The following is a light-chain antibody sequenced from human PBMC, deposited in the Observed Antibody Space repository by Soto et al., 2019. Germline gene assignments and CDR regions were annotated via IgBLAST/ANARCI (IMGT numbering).Light chain of an antibody. CDR2: GAS. V-gene: IGKV3-15*01. Sequence: ERVLTQCPATLSVSPGERATLSCRASQSVSANLAWYQHKPGQAPRLLIYGASTRATGIPARFSGSGTGTDLTLTISSLQSEDFAVYYCQQYSKWPTFGRGTKVDI. J-gene: IGKJ1*01. CDR1: QSVSAN. CDR3: QQYSKWPT.